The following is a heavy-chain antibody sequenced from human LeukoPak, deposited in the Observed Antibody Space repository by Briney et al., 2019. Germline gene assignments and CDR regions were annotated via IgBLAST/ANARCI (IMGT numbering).Heavy chain of an antibody. CDR3: ARGSLGWLGYNWFDP. J-gene: IGHJ5*02. Sequence: GGSLRLSCAASGFTFSSYGMHWVRQAPGKGLEWVAVIWYDGSNKYYADSVKGRFTISRDNSKNTLYLQMNSLRAEDTAVYYCARGSLGWLGYNWFDPWGQGTLVTVSS. D-gene: IGHD6-19*01. CDR2: IWYDGSNK. CDR1: GFTFSSYG. V-gene: IGHV3-33*01.